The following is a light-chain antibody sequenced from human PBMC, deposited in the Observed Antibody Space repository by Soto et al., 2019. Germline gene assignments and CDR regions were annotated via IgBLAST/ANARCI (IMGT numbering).Light chain of an antibody. CDR1: QSLRSNS. V-gene: IGKV3-20*01. J-gene: IGKJ4*01. Sequence: EIVLTQSPGTLSLSPGETATLSCRASQSLRSNSLAWFQQKPGQAPRLLINGASSRATAIPDRFSGSGSGTDFTLTISRLEPEDFAVYYCQQYGSSPLTFGGGTKVEIK. CDR2: GAS. CDR3: QQYGSSPLT.